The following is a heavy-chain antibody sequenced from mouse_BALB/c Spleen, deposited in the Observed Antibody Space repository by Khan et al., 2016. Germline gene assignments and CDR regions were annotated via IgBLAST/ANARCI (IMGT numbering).Heavy chain of an antibody. CDR2: IWWHDRE. CDR3: ARVSAVVASDLDLEG. Sequence: QVTLKESGPGMLQPSQTLSLTCSFSGFSMNTIGMGVGWIHQPSGKGLEWLANIWWHDREYYNPALKSGLTISKDASKNQGFRMIASVDTADTATYDGARVSAVVASDLDLEGWGAGTTFTVSS. V-gene: IGHV8-8*01. J-gene: IGHJ1*01. CDR1: GFSMNTIGMG. D-gene: IGHD1-1*01.